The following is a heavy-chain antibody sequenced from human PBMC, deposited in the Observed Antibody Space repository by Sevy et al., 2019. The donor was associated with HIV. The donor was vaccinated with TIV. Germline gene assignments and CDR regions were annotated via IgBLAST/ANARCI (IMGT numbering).Heavy chain of an antibody. CDR1: GFTFSSYG. CDR3: ATDRSPVGDIVVVVAAKNYYYGMDV. J-gene: IGHJ6*02. CDR2: ISYDGSNK. D-gene: IGHD2-15*01. Sequence: GGSLRLSCAASGFTFSSYGMHWVRQAPGKGLEWVAVISYDGSNKYYADSVKGRFTISRDNSKNTLYLQMNSLRAEDRAVYYCATDRSPVGDIVVVVAAKNYYYGMDVWGQGTTVTVSS. V-gene: IGHV3-30*03.